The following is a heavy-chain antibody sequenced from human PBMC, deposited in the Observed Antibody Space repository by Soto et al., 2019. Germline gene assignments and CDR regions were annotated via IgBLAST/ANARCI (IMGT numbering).Heavy chain of an antibody. CDR1: GFTVSSNY. V-gene: IGHV3-53*04. J-gene: IGHJ3*02. CDR2: IYSGGST. D-gene: IGHD2-8*01. CDR3: ARTYCTNGVCYAGNAFDI. Sequence: EVQLVESGGGLVQPGGSLRLSCAASGFTVSSNYMSWVRQAPGKGLEWVSVIYSGGSTYYADSVKGRFTISRHNSKNTLYLQMNSLRAEDTAVYYCARTYCTNGVCYAGNAFDIWGQGTMVNVSS.